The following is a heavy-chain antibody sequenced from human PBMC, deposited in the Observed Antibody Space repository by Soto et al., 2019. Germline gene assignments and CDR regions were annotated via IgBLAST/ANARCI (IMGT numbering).Heavy chain of an antibody. CDR2: INQDGTEK. V-gene: IGHV3-7*01. D-gene: IGHD6-13*01. CDR3: AREGVRAAAV. Sequence: EVQLVESGGGLVQPGGSLRLSCAASRSTFSIYWMTWVRQAPGKGLEWVANINQDGTEKYYVDSVKGRFTISRDNAKNSLYLQMSSLRAEDTAVYYCAREGVRAAAVWGQGTLVTVSS. CDR1: RSTFSIYW. J-gene: IGHJ4*02.